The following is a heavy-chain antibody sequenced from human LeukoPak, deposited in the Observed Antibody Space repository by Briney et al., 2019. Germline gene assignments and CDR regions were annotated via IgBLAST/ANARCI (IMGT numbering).Heavy chain of an antibody. CDR1: GGSITNYY. V-gene: IGHV4-4*07. CDR2: IHIRGIT. Sequence: PSETLSLTCTVSGGSITNYYWSWIRQPAGKALEWIGRIHIRGITNYNPSLKSRVTISVDTSKNQFSLKLSSVTAADTAVYYCASLIRGTYYYGMDVWGQGTTVTVSS. D-gene: IGHD3-16*01. J-gene: IGHJ6*02. CDR3: ASLIRGTYYYGMDV.